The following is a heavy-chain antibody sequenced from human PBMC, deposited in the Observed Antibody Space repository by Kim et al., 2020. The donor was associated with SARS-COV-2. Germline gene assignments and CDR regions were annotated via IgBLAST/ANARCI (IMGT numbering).Heavy chain of an antibody. CDR1: GGTFSSYA. J-gene: IGHJ4*02. Sequence: SVKVSCKASGGTFSSYAISWVRQAPGQGLEWMGGIIPIFGTANYAQKFQGRVTITADESTSTAYMELSSLRSEDTAVYYCARGDYDYVWGSLSERTNDYWGQGTLVTVSS. CDR2: IIPIFGTA. CDR3: ARGDYDYVWGSLSERTNDY. D-gene: IGHD3-16*01. V-gene: IGHV1-69*13.